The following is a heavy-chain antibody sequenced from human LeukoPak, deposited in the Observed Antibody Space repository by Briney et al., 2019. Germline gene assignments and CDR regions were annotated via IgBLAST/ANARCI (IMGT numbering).Heavy chain of an antibody. CDR1: GGSISSYY. Sequence: SETLSLTCTVSGGSISSYYWSWIRQPPGKGLEWIGYIYYSGSTYYNPSLKSRVTISVDTSKNQFSLKLSSVTAADTAVYYCARSRIIVGAFFDYWGQGTLVTASS. D-gene: IGHD1-26*01. CDR2: IYYSGST. J-gene: IGHJ4*02. V-gene: IGHV4-59*12. CDR3: ARSRIIVGAFFDY.